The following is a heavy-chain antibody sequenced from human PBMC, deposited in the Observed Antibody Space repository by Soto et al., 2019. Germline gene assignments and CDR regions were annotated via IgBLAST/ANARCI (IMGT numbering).Heavy chain of an antibody. Sequence: EVQLVESGGGLVQPGKSLRLSCAASGFTFDDYAMHWVRQAPGQGLEWVASVSWHSVEIAYADSVKGRFTISRDNAKNSLDLQMNSLREDDSALYYCVKDAIVGVTIVGKDAFDVWGHGTMVTVS. D-gene: IGHD1-26*01. CDR3: VKDAIVGVTIVGKDAFDV. CDR2: VSWHSVEI. J-gene: IGHJ3*01. V-gene: IGHV3-9*01. CDR1: GFTFDDYA.